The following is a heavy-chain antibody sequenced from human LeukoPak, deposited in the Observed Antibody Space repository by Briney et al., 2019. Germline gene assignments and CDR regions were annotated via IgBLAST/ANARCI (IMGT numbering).Heavy chain of an antibody. D-gene: IGHD4-23*01. CDR3: AKSVDGGNSPFDY. V-gene: IGHV4-39*07. J-gene: IGHJ4*02. CDR2: IYYSGNT. Sequence: SETLSLTSTVSGGSISSSSYYWGWIRQPPGKGLEWIGYIYYSGNTHYNPSLRSRVTMSVDTSKNQFSLKLSSVTAIDTAIYYCAKSVDGGNSPFDYWGQGTLVTVSS. CDR1: GGSISSSSYY.